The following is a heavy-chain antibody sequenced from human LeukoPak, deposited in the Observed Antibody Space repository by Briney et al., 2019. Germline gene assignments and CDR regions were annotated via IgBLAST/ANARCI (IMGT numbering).Heavy chain of an antibody. CDR3: AKRYCSSTSCYDAGYGMDV. V-gene: IGHV3-23*01. CDR2: ISGSGGST. J-gene: IGHJ6*02. Sequence: PGGSLRLSCAASGFTFSSYAINWVRQAPGKGLEWVSAISGSGGSTYYADSVKGRFTISRDNSKNTLYLQMNSLRAEDTAVYYCAKRYCSSTSCYDAGYGMDVWAKGPRSPSP. CDR1: GFTFSSYA. D-gene: IGHD2-2*01.